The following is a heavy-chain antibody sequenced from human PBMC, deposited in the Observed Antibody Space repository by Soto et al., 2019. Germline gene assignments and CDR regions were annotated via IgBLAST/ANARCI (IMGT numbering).Heavy chain of an antibody. D-gene: IGHD2-21*01. V-gene: IGHV3-7*01. CDR2: IKQDGSDY. J-gene: IGHJ6*03. CDR1: GFTFSSYW. Sequence: GGSLRLSCAVSGFTFSSYWMTWVRQAPGKGLEWVANIKQDGSDYYYVDPVKGRFTMSRDNAQNSLYLQMNSLRAEDTAVYYCARVGVVVVGMYYYYYMDVWGKGTTVTVSS. CDR3: ARVGVVVVGMYYYYYMDV.